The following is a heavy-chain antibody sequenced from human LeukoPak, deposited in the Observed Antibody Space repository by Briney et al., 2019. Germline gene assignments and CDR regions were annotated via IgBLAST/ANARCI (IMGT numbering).Heavy chain of an antibody. J-gene: IGHJ4*02. CDR2: ISYDGNNK. D-gene: IGHD6-19*01. V-gene: IGHV3-30-3*01. CDR3: ARDGWLTPGYFDY. CDR1: GFTFSSYA. Sequence: GGSLRLSCAASGFTFSSYAIHWVRQAPGKGLEWDAVISYDGNNKYYADSVKGRFTISRDNSKNTLYLQMNSLRVEDTAVYYCARDGWLTPGYFDYWGQGTLVTVSS.